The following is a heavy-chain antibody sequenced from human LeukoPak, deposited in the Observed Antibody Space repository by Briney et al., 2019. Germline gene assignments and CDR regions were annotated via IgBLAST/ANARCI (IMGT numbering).Heavy chain of an antibody. V-gene: IGHV4-31*03. D-gene: IGHD4-23*01. Sequence: SETLSLTCTVSGGSLSSGGYYWSWIRQHPGKGLEWIGCIYFSGSTYYNPSLKSRVTISVDASKNQFSLQLSSVTAADTAVYYCARDYYGGNPGCYFDYWGQGTLVTVSS. CDR1: GGSLSSGGYY. CDR3: ARDYYGGNPGCYFDY. CDR2: IYFSGST. J-gene: IGHJ4*02.